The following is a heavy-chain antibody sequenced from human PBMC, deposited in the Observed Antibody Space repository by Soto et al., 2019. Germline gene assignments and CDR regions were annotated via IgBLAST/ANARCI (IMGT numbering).Heavy chain of an antibody. D-gene: IGHD2-15*01. CDR3: ARDLCSGGSCYLFDY. Sequence: GGSLRLPCAASGFTFSSYSMNWVRQAPGKGLEWVSSTSSSSSYIYYADSVKGRFTISRDNAKNSLYLQMNSLRAEDTAVYYCARDLCSGGSCYLFDYWGQGTLVTVSS. CDR2: TSSSSSYI. J-gene: IGHJ4*02. V-gene: IGHV3-21*01. CDR1: GFTFSSYS.